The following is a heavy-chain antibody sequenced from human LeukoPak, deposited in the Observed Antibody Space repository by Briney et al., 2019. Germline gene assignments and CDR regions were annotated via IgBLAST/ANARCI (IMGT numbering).Heavy chain of an antibody. J-gene: IGHJ3*02. D-gene: IGHD2-15*01. CDR3: ARHAVVVAAKGAFDI. V-gene: IGHV4-34*01. CDR1: GGSFSGYY. CDR2: INHSGST. Sequence: SETLSLTCAVYGGSFSGYYWSWIRQPPGKGLEWIGEINHSGSTNYNPSLKSRVTISVDTSKNQFSLKLSSVTAADTAVYYCARHAVVVAAKGAFDIWGQGTMVTVSS.